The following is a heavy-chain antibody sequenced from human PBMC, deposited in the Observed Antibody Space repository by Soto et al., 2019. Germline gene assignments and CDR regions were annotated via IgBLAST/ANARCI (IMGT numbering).Heavy chain of an antibody. Sequence: GGSLRLSCAASGFTFSSYAMHWVRQAPGKGLEWVAVISYDGSNKYYADSVKGRFTISRDNSKNTLYLQMNSLRAEDTAVHYCASAGLFIFWGQGTLVTVSS. J-gene: IGHJ4*02. D-gene: IGHD3-3*02. CDR3: ASAGLFIF. CDR1: GFTFSSYA. CDR2: ISYDGSNK. V-gene: IGHV3-30-3*01.